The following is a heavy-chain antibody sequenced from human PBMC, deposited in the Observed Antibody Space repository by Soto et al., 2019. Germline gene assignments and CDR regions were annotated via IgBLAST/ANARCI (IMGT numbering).Heavy chain of an antibody. CDR1: GGSISSYY. V-gene: IGHV4-4*07. D-gene: IGHD3-16*02. CDR3: ARGLMITFGGVIVISGWFDP. J-gene: IGHJ5*02. CDR2: IYTSGST. Sequence: QVQLQESGPGLVKPSETLSLTCTVSGGSISSYYWSWIRQPAGKGLEWIGRIYTSGSTNYNPSLKSGVTMSVDTSKNQFSLKLSSVTAADTAVYYCARGLMITFGGVIVISGWFDPWGQGTLVTVSS.